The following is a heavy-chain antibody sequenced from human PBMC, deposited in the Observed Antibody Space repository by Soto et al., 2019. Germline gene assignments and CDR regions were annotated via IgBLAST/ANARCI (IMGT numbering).Heavy chain of an antibody. CDR2: IIPIFGTA. CDR3: ARGIQLHALFDY. V-gene: IGHV1-69*13. Sequence: GASVKVSCKASGGTFSSYAISWVRQAPGQGLEWMGGIIPIFGTANYAQKFQGRVTITADESTSTAYMELSSLRSEDTAVYYCARGIQLHALFDYWGQGTLVTVSS. CDR1: GGTFSSYA. D-gene: IGHD5-18*01. J-gene: IGHJ4*02.